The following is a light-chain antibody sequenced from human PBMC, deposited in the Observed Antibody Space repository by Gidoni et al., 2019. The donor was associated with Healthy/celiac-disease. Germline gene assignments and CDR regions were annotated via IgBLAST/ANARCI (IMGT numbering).Light chain of an antibody. CDR2: KVS. Sequence: VVMTQSPLSLLGTLAQPPSISCRSSQSLVYSDGNTYWNWFQQRPGQSPRRLIYKVSNRDSGVPDRFSGSGSGTDFTLKISRVEAEDVGVYYCMQGTHWPPITFGQGTRLEIK. V-gene: IGKV2-30*01. J-gene: IGKJ5*01. CDR3: MQGTHWPPIT. CDR1: QSLVYSDGNTY.